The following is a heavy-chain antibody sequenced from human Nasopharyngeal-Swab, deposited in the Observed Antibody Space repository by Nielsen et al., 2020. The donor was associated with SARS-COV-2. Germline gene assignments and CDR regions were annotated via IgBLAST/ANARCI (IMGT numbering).Heavy chain of an antibody. CDR2: ISWNSGSI. J-gene: IGHJ4*02. Sequence: SLKISCAASGFTFSSYDMHWVRQAPGKGLEWVSGISWNSGSIGYADSVKGRFTISRDNAKNSLYLQMNSLRAEDTALYYCATVDYAVNYWGQGTLVTVSS. D-gene: IGHD4-17*01. CDR3: ATVDYAVNY. V-gene: IGHV3-9*01. CDR1: GFTFSSYD.